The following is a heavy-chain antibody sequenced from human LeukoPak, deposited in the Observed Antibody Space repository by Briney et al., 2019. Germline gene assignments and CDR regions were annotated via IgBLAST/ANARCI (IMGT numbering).Heavy chain of an antibody. CDR2: IIPILGTA. J-gene: IGHJ4*02. CDR1: GGTFSSYA. D-gene: IGHD6-19*01. V-gene: IGHV1-69*01. Sequence: SVKVSCKASGGTFSSYAISWVRQAPGQGLEWMGGIIPILGTANYAQKFQGRVTITADESTSTAYMELSSLRSEDTAVYYCARGGPIAVAGKFAYWGQGTLVTVSS. CDR3: ARGGPIAVAGKFAY.